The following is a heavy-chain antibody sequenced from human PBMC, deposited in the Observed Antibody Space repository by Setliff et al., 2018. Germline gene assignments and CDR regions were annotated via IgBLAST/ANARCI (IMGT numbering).Heavy chain of an antibody. V-gene: IGHV3-7*03. Sequence: GGSLRLSCAASGFTFSSYWMSWVRQAPGQGPEWVASIKEDESEKYYVDSVKGRFTISRDNAKSSLYLQMNSLRPEDTAVYYCARDRSYYDSSGYYDYAFDIWGQGTMVTVSS. CDR3: ARDRSYYDSSGYYDYAFDI. D-gene: IGHD3-22*01. CDR1: GFTFSSYW. J-gene: IGHJ3*02. CDR2: IKEDESEK.